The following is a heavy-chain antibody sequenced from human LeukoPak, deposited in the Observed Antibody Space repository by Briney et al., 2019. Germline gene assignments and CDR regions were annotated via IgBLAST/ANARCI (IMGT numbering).Heavy chain of an antibody. D-gene: IGHD1-1*01. J-gene: IGHJ3*02. CDR3: ARLQPNSGEWAFDI. Sequence: SETLSLTCTVSGAPISTYYWSWIRQSPGKGLEWIGYLYSRGSPNYNPSLKRRVTISVDTSKNHFSLTLSSVTAADTAVYYCARLQPNSGEWAFDIWGQGTMVTVSS. V-gene: IGHV4-59*01. CDR1: GAPISTYY. CDR2: LYSRGSP.